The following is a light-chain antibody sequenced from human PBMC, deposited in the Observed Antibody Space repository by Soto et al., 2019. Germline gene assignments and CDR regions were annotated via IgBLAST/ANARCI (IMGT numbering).Light chain of an antibody. J-gene: IGKJ1*01. CDR3: QQSYNSPQT. CDR1: QTIMTY. CDR2: AAS. V-gene: IGKV1-39*01. Sequence: DSQMTQSQSSLSASVGDEVTITCRASQTIMTYLNWYQLKPGKPPRLLIYAASSLQSGVPSRFSGSGSGTDFTLTISSLQPEDFATYSCQQSYNSPQTFGQGTMA.